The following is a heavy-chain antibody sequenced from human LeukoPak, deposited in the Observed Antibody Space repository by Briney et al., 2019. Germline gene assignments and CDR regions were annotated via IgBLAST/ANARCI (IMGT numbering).Heavy chain of an antibody. Sequence: ASVKVSCKASGYIFTSYGISWVRQAPGQGLEWMGWISAYNGNTNYAQKLQGRVTMTTDTSTSTAYMELRSLRSDDTAVYYCARDKLCYPLSRSHYWGQGTLVTVSS. CDR1: GYIFTSYG. D-gene: IGHD2-15*01. CDR2: ISAYNGNT. CDR3: ARDKLCYPLSRSHY. J-gene: IGHJ4*02. V-gene: IGHV1-18*01.